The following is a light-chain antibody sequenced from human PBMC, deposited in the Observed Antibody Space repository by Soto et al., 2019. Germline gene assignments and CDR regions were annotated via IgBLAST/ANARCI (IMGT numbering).Light chain of an antibody. CDR1: QSISSW. J-gene: IGKJ1*01. CDR2: KAS. Sequence: DNQMNQSPSTLSASVGDRVSITCRASQSISSWLAWYQQKPGKAPKLLIYKASTLKSGVPSRFSGSGSGTEFTLTISSLQPDDFATYYCQQYNSYWTFGQGTKVEIK. V-gene: IGKV1-5*03. CDR3: QQYNSYWT.